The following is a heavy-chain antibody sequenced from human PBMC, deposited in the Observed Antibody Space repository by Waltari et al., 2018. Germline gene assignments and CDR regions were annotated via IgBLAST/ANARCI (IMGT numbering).Heavy chain of an antibody. CDR1: GYTFTGYY. Sequence: QVQLVQSGAEVKKPGASVKVSCKASGYTFTGYYMHWVRQAPGQGLEWMGRINPNSGGTNYAQKCQGRVTMTRDTSISTAYMELSRLRSDDTAVYYCAPDCSGGSCYVNYWGQGTLVTVSS. D-gene: IGHD2-15*01. V-gene: IGHV1-2*06. J-gene: IGHJ4*02. CDR2: INPNSGGT. CDR3: APDCSGGSCYVNY.